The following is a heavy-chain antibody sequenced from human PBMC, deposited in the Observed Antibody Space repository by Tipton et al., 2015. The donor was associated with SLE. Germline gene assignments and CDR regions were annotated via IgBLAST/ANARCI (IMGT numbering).Heavy chain of an antibody. CDR2: ISYDGSNK. V-gene: IGHV3-30-3*01. Sequence: RSLRLSCAASGFTFSIYTMHWVRQAPGKGLEWVAVISYDGSNKHYADSVKGRFTISRDNSKNTLYLQMNNLRAEDTAVYYCARSHQRSGVSWGQGTLVTVSS. CDR1: GFTFSIYT. J-gene: IGHJ5*02. D-gene: IGHD2-2*01. CDR3: ARSHQRSGVS.